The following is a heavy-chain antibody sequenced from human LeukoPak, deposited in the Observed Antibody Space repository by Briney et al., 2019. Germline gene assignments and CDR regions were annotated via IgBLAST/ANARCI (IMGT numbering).Heavy chain of an antibody. CDR2: TYYRSKWYN. J-gene: IGHJ4*01. CDR3: ARARDCSGGSRDDEIYY. V-gene: IGHV6-1*01. Sequence: SQTLSLTCALSGDTVSSNSAAWNWIRQSQSRGLEWLGRTYYRSKWYNDYAVSVKIRININPDTSKHQFTLRLYSVTTEDTAAYYCARARDCSGGSRDDEIYYWGQGTLVTVS. CDR1: GDTVSSNSAA. D-gene: IGHD2-15*01.